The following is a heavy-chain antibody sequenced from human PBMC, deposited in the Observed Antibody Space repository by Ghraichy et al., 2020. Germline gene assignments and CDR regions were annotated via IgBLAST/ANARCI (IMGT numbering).Heavy chain of an antibody. J-gene: IGHJ6*02. CDR1: GFTFSSYS. CDR2: ISSSSSTI. Sequence: GESLRLSCAASGFTFSSYSMNWVRQAPGKGLEWVSYISSSSSTIYYADSVKGRFTISRDNAKNSLYLQMNSLRDEDTAVYYCARAQNPYCSSTSCYSIHYYYYYGMDVWGQGTTVTVSS. CDR3: ARAQNPYCSSTSCYSIHYYYYYGMDV. V-gene: IGHV3-48*02. D-gene: IGHD2-2*02.